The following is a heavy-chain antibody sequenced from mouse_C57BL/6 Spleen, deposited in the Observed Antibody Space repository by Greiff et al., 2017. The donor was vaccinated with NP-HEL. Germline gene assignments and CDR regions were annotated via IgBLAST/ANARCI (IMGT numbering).Heavy chain of an antibody. CDR3: ARDGVKENLDY. CDR1: GYTFTSYW. V-gene: IGHV1-64*01. J-gene: IGHJ2*01. D-gene: IGHD2-13*01. CDR2: IHPNSGST. Sequence: VQLQQPGAELVKPGASVKLSCKASGYTFTSYWMHWVKQRPGQGLEWIGMIHPNSGSTNYNEKFKSKATLTVDKSSSTAYMQLSSLTSEDSAVYYCARDGVKENLDYWGQGTTLTVSS.